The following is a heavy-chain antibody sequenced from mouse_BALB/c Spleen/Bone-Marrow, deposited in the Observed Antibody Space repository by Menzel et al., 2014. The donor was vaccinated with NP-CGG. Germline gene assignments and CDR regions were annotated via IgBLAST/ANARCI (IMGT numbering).Heavy chain of an antibody. D-gene: IGHD2-1*01. V-gene: IGHV1-74*01. CDR3: ARFGNYEGFAY. CDR2: IHPSDSEA. J-gene: IGHJ3*01. CDR1: GYSFTNYW. Sequence: QVQLQQSGAELVRPGASVKLSCKAPGYSFTNYWMNWVKQRPGQGLEWIGMIHPSDSEARLNQKFKDRATLTVDKSSSTAYMQLSSPTSEDSAVYYCARFGNYEGFAYWGQGTLVAVSA.